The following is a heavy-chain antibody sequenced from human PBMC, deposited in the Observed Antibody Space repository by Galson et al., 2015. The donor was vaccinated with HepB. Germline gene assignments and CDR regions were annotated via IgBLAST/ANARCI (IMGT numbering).Heavy chain of an antibody. V-gene: IGHV3-48*01. D-gene: IGHD6-19*01. CDR3: ARDFVAGTSLYYYYYMDV. CDR1: GFTFSSYS. J-gene: IGHJ6*03. Sequence: LRLSCAASGFTFSSYSMNWVRQAPGKGLEWVSYISSSSSTIYYADSVKGRFTISRDNAKNSLYLQMNSLRAEDTAVYYCARDFVAGTSLYYYYYMDVWGKGTTVTVSS. CDR2: ISSSSSTI.